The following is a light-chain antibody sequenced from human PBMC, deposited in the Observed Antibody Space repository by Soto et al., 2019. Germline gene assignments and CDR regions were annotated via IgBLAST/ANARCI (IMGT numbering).Light chain of an antibody. CDR1: SSDVGGYNY. CDR2: EVS. V-gene: IGLV2-14*01. CDR3: SSYTSSPDYV. Sequence: QSMLEQPASVSVSPGEAISISCTGTSSDVGGYNYVSWYQQQSGKAPKLMIHEVSNRPSGVSNRFSGSKSGNTASLTISGLQAEEDADYYCSSYTSSPDYVFGIGTKVTVL. J-gene: IGLJ1*01.